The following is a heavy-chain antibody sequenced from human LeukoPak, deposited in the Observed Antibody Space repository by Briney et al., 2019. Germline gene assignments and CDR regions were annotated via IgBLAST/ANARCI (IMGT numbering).Heavy chain of an antibody. CDR3: ASRYTPTYYDILTGTDYFDY. CDR1: GFTFSSYG. J-gene: IGHJ4*02. Sequence: GGTLRLSCAASGFTFSSYGMSWVRQAPGKGLEWVSGISGSGGSTYYADSVKGRFTTSRDNTKNTLYLQMNSLRDEDTAVYYCASRYTPTYYDILTGTDYFDYWGQGTLVTVSS. CDR2: ISGSGGST. D-gene: IGHD3-9*01. V-gene: IGHV3-23*01.